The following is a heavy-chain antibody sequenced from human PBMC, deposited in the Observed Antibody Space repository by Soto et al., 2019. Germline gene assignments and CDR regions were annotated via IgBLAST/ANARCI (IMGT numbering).Heavy chain of an antibody. V-gene: IGHV3-23*01. CDR2: FSGGTSST. Sequence: EVQLLESGGGLVQPGGSLRLSCAASGFTFSSYAMSWVRQAPGKGLEWGSAFSGGTSSTDYADSVNGRFTISRDNSKHTMYLEMDRPVAEGTALYYWWEESLAGVGTTTLGHWGQGTLVTVSS. CDR1: GFTFSSYA. J-gene: IGHJ4*02. CDR3: WEESLAGVGTTTLGH. D-gene: IGHD6-13*01.